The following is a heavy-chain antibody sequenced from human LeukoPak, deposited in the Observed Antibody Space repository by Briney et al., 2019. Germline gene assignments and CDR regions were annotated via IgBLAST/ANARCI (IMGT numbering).Heavy chain of an antibody. Sequence: SGGSLRLSRAASGFTFSSYSMNWVRQAPGKGLEWVSSISSSSSYIYYADSVKGRFTISRDNAKNSLYLQMNSLRAEDTAVYYCARLRAAADRRYFDYWGQGTLVTVSS. CDR1: GFTFSSYS. CDR3: ARLRAAADRRYFDY. CDR2: ISSSSSYI. V-gene: IGHV3-21*01. D-gene: IGHD6-25*01. J-gene: IGHJ4*02.